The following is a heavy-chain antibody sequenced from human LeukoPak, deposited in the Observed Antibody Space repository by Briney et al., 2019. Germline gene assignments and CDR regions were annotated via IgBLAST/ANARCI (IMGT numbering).Heavy chain of an antibody. D-gene: IGHD3-10*01. V-gene: IGHV4-59*10. Sequence: SGTLSLTCLVSGGSMSNYFWSWIRQPAGKGLEWIGHFYSSGNNYYNPSLESRVTMSADTSKTQFSLEMTSVTAADTAVYYCAKSNGYGLVDIWGQGTMVIVS. CDR3: AKSNGYGLVDI. J-gene: IGHJ3*02. CDR1: GGSMSNYF. CDR2: FYSSGNN.